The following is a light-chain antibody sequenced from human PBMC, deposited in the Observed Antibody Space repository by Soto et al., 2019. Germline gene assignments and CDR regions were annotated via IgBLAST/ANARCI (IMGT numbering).Light chain of an antibody. J-gene: IGKJ1*01. V-gene: IGKV3-20*01. CDR3: QQYSSSPWK. CDR2: GAS. CDR1: QSVSSSY. Sequence: EIVLTQSPGTLSLSPGERATLSCRASQSVSSSYLAWYQQKPGQANRLLIYGASSRATGIPDRFSGSGSGTDFTLTISRLEPEDFAVYVCQQYSSSPWKFGQGTKVEIK.